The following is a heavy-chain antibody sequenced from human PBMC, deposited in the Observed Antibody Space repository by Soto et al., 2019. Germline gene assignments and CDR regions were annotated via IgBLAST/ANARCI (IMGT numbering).Heavy chain of an antibody. Sequence: EVQLVESGGGLVQPGGSLRLSCAASGFSFSTYSMNWVRQAPGKGLEWVSYISSRSYTIYYIDSVKGRFTISRDNAKSSLYQQMNSLREEDTAVYYCARGGSSSDNGMDVWGQGTTVTVSS. V-gene: IGHV3-48*02. D-gene: IGHD6-6*01. CDR3: ARGGSSSDNGMDV. CDR2: ISSRSYTI. CDR1: GFSFSTYS. J-gene: IGHJ6*02.